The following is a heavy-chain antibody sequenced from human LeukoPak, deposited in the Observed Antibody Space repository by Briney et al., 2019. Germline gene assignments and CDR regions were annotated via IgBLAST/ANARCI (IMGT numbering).Heavy chain of an antibody. D-gene: IGHD1-14*01. CDR3: AKDGARYPLTYYFEY. Sequence: GGSLRLSCAASGFTLSSHDMHWVRQAPGKGLEWVAAISYDGSKQLYADSVKGRFTISRDNSKNTLNLQMNSLRDEDTAVYYCAKDGARYPLTYYFEYWGQGTLVTVSS. J-gene: IGHJ4*02. CDR2: ISYDGSKQ. CDR1: GFTLSSHD. V-gene: IGHV3-30*18.